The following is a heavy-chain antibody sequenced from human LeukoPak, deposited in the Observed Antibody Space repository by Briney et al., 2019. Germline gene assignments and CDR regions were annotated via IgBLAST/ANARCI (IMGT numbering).Heavy chain of an antibody. CDR2: IWYDGSNK. D-gene: IGHD3-10*01. CDR3: ARDNTFYYYGSGSYNNAPVFDY. V-gene: IGHV3-33*01. Sequence: GGSLRLSCAASGFTFSSYGMHWVRQAPGKGLEWVAVIWYDGSNKYYADSVKGRFTISRDNSKNTLYLQMNSLRAEDTAVYYCARDNTFYYYGSGSYNNAPVFDYWGQGTLVTVSS. J-gene: IGHJ4*02. CDR1: GFTFSSYG.